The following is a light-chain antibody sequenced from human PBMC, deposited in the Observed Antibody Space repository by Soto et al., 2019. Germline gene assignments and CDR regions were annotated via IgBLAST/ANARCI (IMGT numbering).Light chain of an antibody. Sequence: DIQMTQSPSSLSASVGDRVTITCRASQSISSYLNWYQQKPGKDPKLLIYAASSLQSGVPSMFSGSGSGTDFTLTISSLQPEDFATYYCQQSYSTPPTFGQGTKLEIK. CDR1: QSISSY. CDR2: AAS. CDR3: QQSYSTPPT. J-gene: IGKJ2*01. V-gene: IGKV1-39*01.